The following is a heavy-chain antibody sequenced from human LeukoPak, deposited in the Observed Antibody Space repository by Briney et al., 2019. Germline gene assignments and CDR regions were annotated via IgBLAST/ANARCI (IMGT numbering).Heavy chain of an antibody. CDR2: ITGTGGST. V-gene: IGHV3-23*01. Sequence: PGGSLRLSCAASGFTFSSYWMSWVRQAPGKGLEWVSCITGTGGSTYYADSVKGRFTISRDKSKNTLYLEMNSLRAEDTAVYYCAKAAWIQLGSSNYYFDYWGQGTLVTVSS. D-gene: IGHD5-18*01. J-gene: IGHJ4*02. CDR1: GFTFSSYW. CDR3: AKAAWIQLGSSNYYFDY.